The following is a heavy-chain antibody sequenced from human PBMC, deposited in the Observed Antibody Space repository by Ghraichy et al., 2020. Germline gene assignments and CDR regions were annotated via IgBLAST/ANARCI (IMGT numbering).Heavy chain of an antibody. J-gene: IGHJ6*02. CDR3: ARVGFYDFWSGYTYYYYGMDV. CDR1: GFTFSSYS. Sequence: GGSLRLSCAASGFTFSSYSMNWVRQAPGKGLEWVSYISSSSSTIYYADSVKGRFTISRDNAKNSLYLLMNSLRAEDTAVYYCARVGFYDFWSGYTYYYYGMDVWGQGTTVTVSS. D-gene: IGHD3-3*01. CDR2: ISSSSSTI. V-gene: IGHV3-48*01.